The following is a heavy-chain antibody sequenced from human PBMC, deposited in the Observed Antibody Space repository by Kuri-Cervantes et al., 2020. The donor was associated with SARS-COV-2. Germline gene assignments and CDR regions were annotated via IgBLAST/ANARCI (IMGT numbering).Heavy chain of an antibody. CDR1: GFTFSSYA. Sequence: GESLKISCAASGFTFSSYAMHWVRQAPGKGLEWVAVISYDGSNKYYADSVKGRFTISRDNSKNTLYLQMNSLRAEDTAVYYCARSLGGKLYYYYYMDVWGKGTTVTVSS. CDR2: ISYDGSNK. CDR3: ARSLGGKLYYYYYMDV. D-gene: IGHD3-16*01. V-gene: IGHV3-30-3*01. J-gene: IGHJ6*03.